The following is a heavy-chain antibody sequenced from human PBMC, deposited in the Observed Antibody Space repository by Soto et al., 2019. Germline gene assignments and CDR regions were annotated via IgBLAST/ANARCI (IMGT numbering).Heavy chain of an antibody. CDR3: ARHHVRGRTIAGAAEF. CDR1: GGSLSGYY. V-gene: IGHV4-34*01. CDR2: INHSGNT. Sequence: QVQLQQWGAGLLKPSEALSLTCAVYGGSLSGYYWSWIRQPPGKAREWLGEINHSGNTNYNPSLKSRVTISVDTSKNQLFLNLSSVTAADTAMYYCARHHVRGRTIAGAAEFWGQGTLVTVSS. D-gene: IGHD1-26*01. J-gene: IGHJ4*02.